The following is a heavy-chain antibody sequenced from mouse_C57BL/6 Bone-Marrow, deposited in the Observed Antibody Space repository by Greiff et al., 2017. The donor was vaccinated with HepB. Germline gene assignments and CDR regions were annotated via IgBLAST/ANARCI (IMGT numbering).Heavy chain of an antibody. CDR3: VRRGGNYGWYFDV. J-gene: IGHJ1*03. D-gene: IGHD2-1*01. CDR2: IRRKSSNYAT. CDR1: GFTFNTYA. V-gene: IGHV10-3*01. Sequence: VQLKESGGGLVQPKGSLKLSCAASGFTFNTYAMHWVRQAPGKGLEWVARIRRKSSNYATYYADSVKDRFTISRDDSQSMLYLQMNNLKTEDTAMYYCVRRGGNYGWYFDVWGTGTTVTVSS.